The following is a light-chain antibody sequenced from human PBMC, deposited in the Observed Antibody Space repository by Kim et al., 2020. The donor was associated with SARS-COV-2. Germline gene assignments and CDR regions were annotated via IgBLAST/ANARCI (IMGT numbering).Light chain of an antibody. J-gene: IGKJ1*01. V-gene: IGKV3-20*01. Sequence: GEGAPLSCGARLSVWSNYLSWYKQRTRPALRLLIYGVYSRATVVPDRFSGSGCVTDFTLTISRLGTQDISVYFCQQCNRSVWTFGQGTK. CDR1: LSVWSNY. CDR3: QQCNRSVWT. CDR2: GVY.